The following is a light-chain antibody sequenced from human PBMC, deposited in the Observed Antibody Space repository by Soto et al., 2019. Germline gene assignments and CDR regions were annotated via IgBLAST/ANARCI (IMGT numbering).Light chain of an antibody. CDR2: AAS. J-gene: IGKJ1*01. V-gene: IGKV1-12*01. CDR1: QGMSSW. Sequence: DIQMPQSPSSVSASVGDRVTIACRASQGMSSWLAWYQQKPGKAPKLLIYAASSLQSGVPKRFSGSGSGTDFTLNISSLQPEDFATYYCQQANSFPRTFGQGTKVDIK. CDR3: QQANSFPRT.